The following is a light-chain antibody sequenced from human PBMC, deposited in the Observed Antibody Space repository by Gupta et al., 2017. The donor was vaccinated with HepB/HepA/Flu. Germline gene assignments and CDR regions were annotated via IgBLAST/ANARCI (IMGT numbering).Light chain of an antibody. CDR3: EEWDTRLNSYV. V-gene: IGLV1-47*02. Sequence: QSVLSQPPSASWPPGQRVTSSCSGSGSNIGLKYIHWYQQRPGKAPKVLIGSNNQRPSGVTDRFSGTTSGNSASLDISGLQAEDEAEYYWEEWDTRLNSYVFGTGTKVTVL. J-gene: IGLJ1*01. CDR2: SNN. CDR1: GSNIGLKY.